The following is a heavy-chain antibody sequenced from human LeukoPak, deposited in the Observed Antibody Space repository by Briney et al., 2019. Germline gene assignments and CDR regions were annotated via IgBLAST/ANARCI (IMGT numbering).Heavy chain of an antibody. CDR3: ARVLGYSTGYYYFDH. CDR2: ISSSGSTI. J-gene: IGHJ4*02. V-gene: IGHV3-11*01. D-gene: IGHD6-19*01. Sequence: PGGSLRLSCAASGFTFSDYYMSWIRQAPGKGLEWVSYISSSGSTIYYADSVKGRFTVSRDNAKNSLYLQMNSLRVDDTAVYYCARVLGYSTGYYYFDHWGQGALVTVSS. CDR1: GFTFSDYY.